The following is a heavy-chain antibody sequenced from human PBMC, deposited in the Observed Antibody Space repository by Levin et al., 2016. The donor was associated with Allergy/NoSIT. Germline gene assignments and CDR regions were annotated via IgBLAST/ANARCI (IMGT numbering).Heavy chain of an antibody. CDR1: GFTFSDQF. Sequence: GGSLRLSCVASGFTFSDQFVSWVRQAPGKGLEWVSTISSSGSTTYYADSVKGRFTISRDNSKNAHYLQMNSLRVDDTAVYYCAKEGGELAWGQGTLVTVSS. D-gene: IGHD1-26*01. CDR3: AKEGGELA. CDR2: ISSSGSTT. V-gene: IGHV3-23*01. J-gene: IGHJ5*02.